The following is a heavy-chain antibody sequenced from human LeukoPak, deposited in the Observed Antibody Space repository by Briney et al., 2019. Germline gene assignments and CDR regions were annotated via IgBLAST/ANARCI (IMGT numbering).Heavy chain of an antibody. Sequence: GGSLRLSCAVSGFTVSGNYMSWVRQAPGKGLEWVSLIYSGGTTYYADSVKGRFTISRDNSKNTLYLQMNSLRAEDTAVYYCASLYYYDSSGNFDYWGQGTLVTVSS. D-gene: IGHD3-22*01. V-gene: IGHV3-66*01. CDR2: IYSGGTT. J-gene: IGHJ4*02. CDR1: GFTVSGNY. CDR3: ASLYYYDSSGNFDY.